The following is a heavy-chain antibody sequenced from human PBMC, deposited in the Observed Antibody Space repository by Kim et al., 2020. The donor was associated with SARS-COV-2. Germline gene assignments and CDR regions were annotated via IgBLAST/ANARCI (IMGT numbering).Heavy chain of an antibody. D-gene: IGHD3-22*01. J-gene: IGHJ4*02. CDR3: AKDVATGYASSGYYVY. V-gene: IGHV3-23*01. Sequence: VRGRFTISREDSKNTPYLQMNSLRAEDTAVYYCAKDVATGYASSGYYVYWGQGTMVTVSS.